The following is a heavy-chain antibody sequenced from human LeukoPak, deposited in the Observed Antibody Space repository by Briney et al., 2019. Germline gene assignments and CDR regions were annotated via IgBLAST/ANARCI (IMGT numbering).Heavy chain of an antibody. CDR1: GFTFSDYY. Sequence: GGSLRLSCAASGFTFSDYYMSWIRQAPGKGLEWVSYISSSNSYTNYADSVKGRFNISRDNAKNSLYLQMNSLRAEDTAVYYCARDPGARQVTTYYYGMDVWGKGTTVTVSS. V-gene: IGHV3-11*06. J-gene: IGHJ6*04. CDR3: ARDPGARQVTTYYYGMDV. D-gene: IGHD4-17*01. CDR2: ISSSNSYT.